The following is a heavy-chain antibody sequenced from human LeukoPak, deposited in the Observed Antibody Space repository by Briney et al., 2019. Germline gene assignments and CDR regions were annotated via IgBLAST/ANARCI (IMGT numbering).Heavy chain of an antibody. V-gene: IGHV3-11*01. J-gene: IGHJ5*02. D-gene: IGHD3-9*01. CDR1: GFTFSDFY. CDR3: ARGGYILTTNWFDP. CDR2: ISGSTGTI. Sequence: GGSLRLSCAASGFTFSDFYMTWIRQAPGKGLEWVSYISGSTGTIYYADSVKGRFTVSRDNAKNSLYLQMNSLRAEDTAMYYCARGGYILTTNWFDPWGQGTLVTVSS.